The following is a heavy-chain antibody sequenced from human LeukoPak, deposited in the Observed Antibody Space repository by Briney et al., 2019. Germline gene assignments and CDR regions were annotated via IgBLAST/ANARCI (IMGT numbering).Heavy chain of an antibody. CDR3: ARIIISIRAFDI. V-gene: IGHV3-74*01. J-gene: IGHJ3*02. CDR2: INSDGSST. CDR1: GFTFSSYW. D-gene: IGHD2-21*01. Sequence: QSGGSLRLSCAASGFTFSSYWMHWVRQAPGKGLVWVSRINSDGSSTSYADSVKGRFTISRDNAKNTLYLQMNSLRAEDTAVYYCARIIISIRAFDIWGQGTMVTVSS.